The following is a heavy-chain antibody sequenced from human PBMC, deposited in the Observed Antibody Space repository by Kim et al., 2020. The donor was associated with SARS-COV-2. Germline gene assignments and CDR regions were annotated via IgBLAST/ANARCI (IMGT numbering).Heavy chain of an antibody. CDR2: IWYDGSNK. CDR3: AKDSPRIVGAFAFDY. J-gene: IGHJ4*02. D-gene: IGHD1-26*01. Sequence: GGSLRLSCAASGFTFSSYAMHWVRQAPGKGLEWVAVIWYDGSNKYYADSVKGRFTISRDNSKNTLYLQMNSLRAEDTAVYYCAKDSPRIVGAFAFDYWGQGTLVTVSS. V-gene: IGHV3-33*06. CDR1: GFTFSSYA.